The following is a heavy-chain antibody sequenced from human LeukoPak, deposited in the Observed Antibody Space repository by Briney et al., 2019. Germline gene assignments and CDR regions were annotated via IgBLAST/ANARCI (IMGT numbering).Heavy chain of an antibody. CDR2: IRDKGYGNAT. CDR3: TTPNEGNWFDP. CDR1: GFTFSDSA. V-gene: IGHV3-73*01. Sequence: GGSLTLSCAASGFTFSDSAIHWVRQAPGKGLEWVGRIRDKGYGNATAYAASVKGRFTLSRDDSKNTAYLQMNSLKTEDTALYYCTTPNEGNWFDPWGQGPLVTVSS. J-gene: IGHJ5*02. D-gene: IGHD2-8*01.